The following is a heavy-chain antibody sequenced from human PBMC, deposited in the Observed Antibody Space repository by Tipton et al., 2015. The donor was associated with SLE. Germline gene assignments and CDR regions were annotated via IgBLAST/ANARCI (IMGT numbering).Heavy chain of an antibody. CDR3: ARARLQSTHNWFDP. CDR1: GGSISSYY. Sequence: TLSLTCTVSGGSISSYYWSWIRQPPGKGLEWIGYIYYSGSTNYSPSLKSRVTISVDTSKNQFSLKLSSVTAADTAVYYCARARLQSTHNWFDPWGQGTLVTVSS. J-gene: IGHJ5*02. D-gene: IGHD4-11*01. CDR2: IYYSGST. V-gene: IGHV4-59*08.